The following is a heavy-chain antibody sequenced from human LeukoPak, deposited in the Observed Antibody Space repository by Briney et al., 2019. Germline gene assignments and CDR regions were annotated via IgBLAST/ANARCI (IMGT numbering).Heavy chain of an antibody. D-gene: IGHD4-23*01. Sequence: GESLKISCKGSGYSFTSYWIGWVRQMPGKGLGWMGIIYPGDSDTRYSPSFQGQVTISADKSISTAYLQWSSLKASDTAMYYCARFATPPNVIEDYWGQGTLVTVSS. CDR2: IYPGDSDT. J-gene: IGHJ4*02. CDR3: ARFATPPNVIEDY. CDR1: GYSFTSYW. V-gene: IGHV5-51*01.